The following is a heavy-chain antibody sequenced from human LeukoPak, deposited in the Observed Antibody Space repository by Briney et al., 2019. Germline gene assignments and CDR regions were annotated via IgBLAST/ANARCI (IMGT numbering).Heavy chain of an antibody. D-gene: IGHD3-22*01. CDR3: ARVYYYDCSGYIPFDY. Sequence: PSETLSLTCTVSGGSISSGSYYWSWIRQPAGKGLEWIGRIYTSGSTNYNPSLKSRVTISVDTSKNQFSLKLSSVTAADTAVYYCARVYYYDCSGYIPFDYWGQGTLVIVSS. V-gene: IGHV4-61*02. CDR1: GGSISSGSYY. J-gene: IGHJ4*02. CDR2: IYTSGST.